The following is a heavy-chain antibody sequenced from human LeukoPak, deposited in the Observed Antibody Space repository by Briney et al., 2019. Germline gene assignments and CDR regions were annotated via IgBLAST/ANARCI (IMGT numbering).Heavy chain of an antibody. V-gene: IGHV4-39*01. CDR1: GGSISSSSYY. Sequence: SETLSLTCTVSGGSISSSSYYWGWIRQPAGKGLEWIGSIYYSGSTYYNPSLKSRVTISVDTSKNQFSLKLSSVTAADTAVYYCARLVRGRGSYLAFDIWGQGTMVTVSS. CDR2: IYYSGST. CDR3: ARLVRGRGSYLAFDI. D-gene: IGHD1-26*01. J-gene: IGHJ3*02.